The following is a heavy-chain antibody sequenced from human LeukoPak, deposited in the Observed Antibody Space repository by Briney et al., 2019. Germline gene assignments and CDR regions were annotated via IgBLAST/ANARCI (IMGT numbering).Heavy chain of an antibody. D-gene: IGHD3-3*01. CDR3: AREYFWSGMDV. Sequence: PGGSLRLSCAASGFSLSAYGVHWVRQAPGKGLEWVAVIWYDGTSKDYADSVKGRFTISRDNAKNSLYLQMNSLRAEDTAVYYCAREYFWSGMDVWGQGTTVTVSS. V-gene: IGHV3-33*01. J-gene: IGHJ6*02. CDR1: GFSLSAYG. CDR2: IWYDGTSK.